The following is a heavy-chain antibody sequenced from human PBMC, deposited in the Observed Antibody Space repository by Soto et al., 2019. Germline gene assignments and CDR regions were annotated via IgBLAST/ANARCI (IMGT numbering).Heavy chain of an antibody. D-gene: IGHD6-19*01. CDR3: AKRGAGHYFDY. V-gene: IGHV3-23*01. J-gene: IGHJ4*02. CDR2: ISGRGGST. CDR1: GFTFSSYA. Sequence: EVQLLESGGGLVQPGGSLRLSCAASGFTFSSYAMSWVRQAPGKGLEWVSVISGRGGSTYYADSVKGRFTISRDNSKNTLYLQMNSLTAEDTAVYYCAKRGAGHYFDYWGQGTLVTVSS.